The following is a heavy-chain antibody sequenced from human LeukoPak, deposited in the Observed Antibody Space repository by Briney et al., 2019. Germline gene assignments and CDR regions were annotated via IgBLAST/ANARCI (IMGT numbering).Heavy chain of an antibody. CDR3: ARSPYCSGGSCYYFDY. CDR1: GFTFSSYG. J-gene: IGHJ4*02. CDR2: IWYDGSNK. Sequence: PGGSLRLSCAASGFTFSSYGMHWVRQAPGKGLERVAVIWYDGSNKYYADSVKGRFTISRDNSKNTLYLQMNSLRAEDTAVYYCARSPYCSGGSCYYFDYWGQGTLVTVSS. V-gene: IGHV3-33*01. D-gene: IGHD2-15*01.